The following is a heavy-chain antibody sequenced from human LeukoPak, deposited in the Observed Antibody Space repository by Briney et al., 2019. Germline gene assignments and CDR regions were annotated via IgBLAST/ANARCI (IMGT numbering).Heavy chain of an antibody. J-gene: IGHJ5*02. CDR2: IYTSGST. CDR3: ARHFGYSWNYDWFDP. CDR1: GGSISSYY. Sequence: PSETLSLTCTVSGGSISSYYWSWIRQPPGKGLEWIGYIYTSGSTNYNPSLKSRVTISVDTSKNQFSLKLSSVTAADTAVYYCARHFGYSWNYDWFDPWGQGTLVTVSS. V-gene: IGHV4-4*09. D-gene: IGHD1-7*01.